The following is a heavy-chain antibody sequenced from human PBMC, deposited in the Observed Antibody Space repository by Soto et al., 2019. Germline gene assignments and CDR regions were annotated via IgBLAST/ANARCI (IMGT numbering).Heavy chain of an antibody. J-gene: IGHJ4*02. CDR1: GFTFSSYA. D-gene: IGHD3-22*01. CDR3: VKDLYDSSGYPLDFDY. V-gene: IGHV3-23*01. Sequence: GGSLRLSCAASGFTFSSYAMSWVRQAPGKGLEWVSAISGSGGSTYYADSVKGRFTISRDNSKNTLYLQMNSLRAEDTAVYYCVKDLYDSSGYPLDFDYWGQGTLVTVSS. CDR2: ISGSGGST.